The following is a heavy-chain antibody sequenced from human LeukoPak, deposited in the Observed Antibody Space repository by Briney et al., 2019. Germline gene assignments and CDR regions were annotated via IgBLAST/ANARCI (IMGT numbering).Heavy chain of an antibody. CDR3: ARDGRDGYNGNLDY. Sequence: PSETLSLTCTVSGGSISSGDYYWSWIRQPPGKGLEWIGYIFYNGNTYYNRPLKSRVSISIDTSKNQFSLRLISVTAADTAVYYCARDGRDGYNGNLDYWGQGTLVTVSS. CDR1: GGSISSGDYY. V-gene: IGHV4-30-4*08. CDR2: IFYNGNT. D-gene: IGHD5-24*01. J-gene: IGHJ4*02.